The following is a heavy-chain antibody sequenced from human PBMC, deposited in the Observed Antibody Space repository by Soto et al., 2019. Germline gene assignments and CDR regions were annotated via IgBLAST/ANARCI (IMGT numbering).Heavy chain of an antibody. V-gene: IGHV3-23*01. D-gene: IGHD2-15*01. CDR1: GFTFSSYA. Sequence: GGSLRLSCAASGFTFSSYAMSWVRQAPGKGLEWVSAISGSGGSTYYADSVKGRFTISRDNSKNTLYLQMNSLRAEDTAVYYCAKPKYCSGGSCYYFDYWGQGTLVTVSS. CDR3: AKPKYCSGGSCYYFDY. CDR2: ISGSGGST. J-gene: IGHJ4*02.